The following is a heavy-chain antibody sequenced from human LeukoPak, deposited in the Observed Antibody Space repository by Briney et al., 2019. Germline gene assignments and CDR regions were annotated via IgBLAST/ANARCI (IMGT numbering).Heavy chain of an antibody. CDR1: GFTFSYTW. J-gene: IGHJ6*02. CDR3: AKGLWGAYYYGMDV. Sequence: GGSLRLSCPASGFTFSYTWMTWVRQAPGKGLEWVSVISGSGATTDHADSVMGRFTISRDNSKNTLYLQLDSLRADDTAVYFCAKGLWGAYYYGMDVWGQGTTVTVSS. V-gene: IGHV3-23*01. CDR2: ISGSGATT. D-gene: IGHD3-16*01.